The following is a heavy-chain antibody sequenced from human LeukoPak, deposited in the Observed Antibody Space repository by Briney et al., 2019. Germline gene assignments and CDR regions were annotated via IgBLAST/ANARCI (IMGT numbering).Heavy chain of an antibody. V-gene: IGHV4-59*01. CDR1: GGSISSSY. CDR3: ATQREGSA. D-gene: IGHD1-1*01. CDR2: VSYSGGT. Sequence: PSETLSLTCSVSGGSISSSYWSWFRQPPGKGLEWIGYVSYSGGTNYNPSLRGRVTISVDTSKNQFFLKLTSMAAADTAFYYCATQREGSAWGQEPWSPSPQ. J-gene: IGHJ4*02.